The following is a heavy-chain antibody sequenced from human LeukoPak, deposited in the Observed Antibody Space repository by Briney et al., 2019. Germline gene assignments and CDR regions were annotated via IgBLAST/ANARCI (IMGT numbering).Heavy chain of an antibody. J-gene: IGHJ2*01. CDR2: IYYSGST. V-gene: IGHV4-59*08. Sequence: PSETLSLTCAVYGGSFSGYYWSWIRQPPGKGLEWIGYIYYSGSTNYNPSLKSRVTISVDTSKNQFSLKLSSVTAADTAVYYCARLGYSSGWYWYFDLWGRGTLVTVSS. CDR3: ARLGYSSGWYWYFDL. D-gene: IGHD6-19*01. CDR1: GGSFSGYY.